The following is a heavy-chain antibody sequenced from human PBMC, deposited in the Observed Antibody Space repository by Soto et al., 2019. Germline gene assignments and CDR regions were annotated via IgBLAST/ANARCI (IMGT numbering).Heavy chain of an antibody. CDR3: ARGRSHYGAGSLDWFDP. D-gene: IGHD3-10*01. Sequence: GSLRLSCAASGFTVSSNYMSWIRQPPGKGLEWIGEINHSGTTNFNPSLKSRVTISFDTSKNQFSLKLSSVTAADTAVYYCARGRSHYGAGSLDWFDPWGQGTLVTVSS. CDR1: GFTVSSNY. CDR2: INHSGTT. J-gene: IGHJ5*02. V-gene: IGHV4-34*01.